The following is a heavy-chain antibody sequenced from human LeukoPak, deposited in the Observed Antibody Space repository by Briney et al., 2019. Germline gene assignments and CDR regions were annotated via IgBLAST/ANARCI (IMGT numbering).Heavy chain of an antibody. Sequence: GGSLRLSCAASGFTFSDYYMSWIRQAPGKGLEWVSYISSSGSTIYYADSVKGRFTISRDNAKNSLYLQMNSLRAEDTAVYYCARDSHSSSWYRGNCYYYMDVWGKGTTVTVSS. D-gene: IGHD6-13*01. V-gene: IGHV3-11*01. J-gene: IGHJ6*03. CDR1: GFTFSDYY. CDR2: ISSSGSTI. CDR3: ARDSHSSSWYRGNCYYYMDV.